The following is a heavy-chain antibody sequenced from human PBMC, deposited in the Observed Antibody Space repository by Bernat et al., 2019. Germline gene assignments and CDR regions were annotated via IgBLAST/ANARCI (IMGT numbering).Heavy chain of an antibody. J-gene: IGHJ6*02. CDR3: AKDDKGPGDIVVVPAAIGYYYYGMDV. Sequence: QVQLVESGGGVVQPGRSLRLSCAASGFTFSSYGMHWVRQAPGKGLEWVAVISYDGSNKYYADSVKGRFTISRDNSKNTLYLQMNSLRAEDTAVYYCAKDDKGPGDIVVVPAAIGYYYYGMDVWGQGTTVTVSS. CDR2: ISYDGSNK. D-gene: IGHD2-2*02. CDR1: GFTFSSYG. V-gene: IGHV3-30*18.